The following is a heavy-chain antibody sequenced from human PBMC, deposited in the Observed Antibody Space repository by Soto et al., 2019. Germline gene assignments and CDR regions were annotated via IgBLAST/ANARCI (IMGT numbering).Heavy chain of an antibody. CDR1: GGSISSGGYY. CDR2: IYYSGST. J-gene: IGHJ5*02. Sequence: PSETLSLTCTVSGGSISSGGYYWSWIRQHPGKGLEWIGYIYYSGSTYYNPSLKSRVTISVDTSKNQFSLKLSSVTAADTAVYYCARGGLYNWNSPRWFDPWGQGTLVTVSS. CDR3: ARGGLYNWNSPRWFDP. V-gene: IGHV4-31*03. D-gene: IGHD1-7*01.